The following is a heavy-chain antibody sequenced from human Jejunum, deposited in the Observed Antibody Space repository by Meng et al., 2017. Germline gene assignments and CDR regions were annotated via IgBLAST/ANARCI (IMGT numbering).Heavy chain of an antibody. J-gene: IGHJ4*02. CDR2: INPSGGST. CDR1: GYTFTSYY. Sequence: ASVKVSCKASGYTFTSYYIHWVRQAPGQGLEWMGIINPSGGSTTYAQKFQGRVTMTRDTSTSTVYMELSSLRSEDTAVYYCARGRIVGATTNLTFDYWGQGALVTVSS. CDR3: ARGRIVGATTNLTFDY. V-gene: IGHV1-46*01. D-gene: IGHD1-26*01.